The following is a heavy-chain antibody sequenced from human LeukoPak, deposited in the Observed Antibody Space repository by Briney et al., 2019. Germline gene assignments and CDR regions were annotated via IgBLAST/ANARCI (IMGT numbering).Heavy chain of an antibody. CDR2: ISNSGDDT. V-gene: IGHV3-23*01. CDR3: AKRRGDV. Sequence: PGGSLRLSCVVSGFTFSYYAMTWVRQAPGKGLEWVSSISNSGDDTDYADSVKGRFTVSRDNSENSLYLQMNSLGVEDTAVYYCAKRRGDVWGKGTTVTASS. J-gene: IGHJ6*04. CDR1: GFTFSYYA.